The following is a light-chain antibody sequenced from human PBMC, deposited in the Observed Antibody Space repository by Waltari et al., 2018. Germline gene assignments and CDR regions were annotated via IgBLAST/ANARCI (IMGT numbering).Light chain of an antibody. Sequence: EIVLTQSPGTLSLSPGERAAVSCRASQTVSSSHLAWSQQKPGQAPRLLIYGASTRASGIPDRFSGGGFGTDFTLTIDRLEPEDFAVYYCHQYSSTPWTFGRGTRVEIK. CDR1: QTVSSSH. V-gene: IGKV3-20*01. CDR3: HQYSSTPWT. J-gene: IGKJ1*01. CDR2: GAS.